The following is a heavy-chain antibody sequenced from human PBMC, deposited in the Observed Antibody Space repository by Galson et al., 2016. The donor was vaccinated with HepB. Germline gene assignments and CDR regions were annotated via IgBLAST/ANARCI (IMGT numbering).Heavy chain of an antibody. CDR1: GVTMSDYW. J-gene: IGHJ3*02. CDR2: IKQDGSQK. V-gene: IGHV3-7*03. D-gene: IGHD3/OR15-3a*01. CDR3: VTERGGTGFDI. Sequence: SLRLSCAVSGVTMSDYWMNWVRQAPGKGLEWVAIIKQDGSQKYYVDSVKGRFTISRDNAKNSLFLEMNSLRVEDTAVYYCVTERGGTGFDIWGQGTMVTVSS.